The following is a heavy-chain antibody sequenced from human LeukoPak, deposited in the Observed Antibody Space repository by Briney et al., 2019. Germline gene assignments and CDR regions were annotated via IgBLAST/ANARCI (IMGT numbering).Heavy chain of an antibody. Sequence: GGSLRLSCAASGFTFSSSAMTWVRQAPGKGLEWVSAISDNGYDTFYADSVKGRFTISRDSAKNSLYLQMNSLRAEDTAVYYCARMGLDGSGWYPDYWGQGTLVTVSS. CDR1: GFTFSSSA. V-gene: IGHV3-21*01. D-gene: IGHD6-19*01. CDR2: ISDNGYDT. CDR3: ARMGLDGSGWYPDY. J-gene: IGHJ4*02.